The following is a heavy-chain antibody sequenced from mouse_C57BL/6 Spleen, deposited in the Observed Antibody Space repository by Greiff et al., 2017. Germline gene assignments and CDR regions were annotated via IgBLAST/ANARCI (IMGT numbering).Heavy chain of an antibody. D-gene: IGHD2-13*01. Sequence: VQLKESGPGLVKPSQSLSLTCSVTGYSITSGYYWNWIRQFPGNKLEWMGYISYDGRNNYNPSLKNRISITRDTSKNQFFLKLNSVTTEDTATYYCATTTVSTREYCDVWGTGTTVTVSS. V-gene: IGHV3-6*01. CDR2: ISYDGRN. J-gene: IGHJ1*03. CDR1: GYSITSGYY. CDR3: ATTTVSTREYCDV.